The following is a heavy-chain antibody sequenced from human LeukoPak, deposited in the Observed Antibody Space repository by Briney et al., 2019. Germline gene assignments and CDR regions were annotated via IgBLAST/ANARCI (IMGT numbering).Heavy chain of an antibody. CDR2: ISSSSSTT. D-gene: IGHD3-22*01. Sequence: GGSLRLSCAASGFTFSSYNMNWVRQAPGKGLEWVSYISSSSSTTNYADSLKGRFTISRDNAKNSLYLQMNSLRDEDTAVYYCARDVGSDSSGGYYHYFGDWGQGTLVTVSS. V-gene: IGHV3-48*02. J-gene: IGHJ4*02. CDR1: GFTFSSYN. CDR3: ARDVGSDSSGGYYHYFGD.